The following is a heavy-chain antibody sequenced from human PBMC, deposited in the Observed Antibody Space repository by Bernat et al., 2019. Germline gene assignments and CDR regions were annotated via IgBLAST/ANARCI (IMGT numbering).Heavy chain of an antibody. Sequence: EVQLLESGGGLVQPGGSLRLSCAASGFTFNSYAMSWVRQAPGKGLEWVSAISGSGSSTYYADSVKGRFTISRDNSKNTLCLQMNSLGAEDTAVYYWAKGLQWEVPLDYWGQGTLVTVSS. V-gene: IGHV3-23*01. CDR2: ISGSGSST. CDR1: GFTFNSYA. J-gene: IGHJ4*02. CDR3: AKGLQWEVPLDY. D-gene: IGHD1-26*01.